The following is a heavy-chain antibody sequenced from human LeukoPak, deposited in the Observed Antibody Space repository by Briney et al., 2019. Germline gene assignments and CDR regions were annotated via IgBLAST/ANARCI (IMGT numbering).Heavy chain of an antibody. V-gene: IGHV1-18*01. J-gene: IGHJ4*02. D-gene: IGHD3-10*01. CDR1: GYTFTSYG. CDR2: ISAYNGNT. CDR3: ARDRPDYYGSGGSYYFDY. Sequence: ASVKVSCKASGYTFTSYGISWVRQAPGQGLEWMGWISAYNGNTNYAQKLQGRVTMTTDTSTSTAYMELRSLRSDDTAVYYCARDRPDYYGSGGSYYFDYWGQGTLVTVSS.